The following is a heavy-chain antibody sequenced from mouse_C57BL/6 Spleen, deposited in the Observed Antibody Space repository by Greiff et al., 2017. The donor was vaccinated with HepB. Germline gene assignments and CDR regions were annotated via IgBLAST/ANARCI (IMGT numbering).Heavy chain of an antibody. Sequence: EVQLVESGGGLVKPGGSLKLSCAASGFTFSDYGMHWVRQAPEKGLEWVAYISSGSSTIYYADTVKGRFTISRDNAKNTLFLQMTSLRSEDTAMYYCARPFYYYGSSGYCDVWGTGTTVTVSS. D-gene: IGHD1-1*01. CDR3: ARPFYYYGSSGYCDV. V-gene: IGHV5-17*01. CDR2: ISSGSSTI. CDR1: GFTFSDYG. J-gene: IGHJ1*03.